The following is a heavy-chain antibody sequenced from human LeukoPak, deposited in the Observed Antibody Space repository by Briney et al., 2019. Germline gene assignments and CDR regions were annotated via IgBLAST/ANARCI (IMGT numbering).Heavy chain of an antibody. V-gene: IGHV4-59*11. Sequence: SETLSLTCIVSGDSISSRYWGWIRQPPGKGLEWIGYIYYTGNTNYNPSLKSRVTMSVDMSKNQFSLKMTSVTAADTAVYYCARDGRHDNNHWFDSWGQGTLVTVSS. CDR1: GDSISSRY. CDR3: ARDGRHDNNHWFDS. CDR2: IYYTGNT. D-gene: IGHD5-24*01. J-gene: IGHJ5*01.